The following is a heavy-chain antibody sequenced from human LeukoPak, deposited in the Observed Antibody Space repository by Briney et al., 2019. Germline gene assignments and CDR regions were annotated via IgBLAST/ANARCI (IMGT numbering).Heavy chain of an antibody. CDR1: DDSISSSRYY. V-gene: IGHV4-39*01. CDR3: VRHQRDYYYYMDV. J-gene: IGHJ6*03. Sequence: SETLSLTCTVSDDSISSSRYYWGWIRQTPGKGLEWIGSIYYSGRTYDNPSLKSRVTIPVDTSKNQFSLKLSSVTAADTAVYYCVRHQRDYYYYMDVWGKGTTVIISS. CDR2: IYYSGRT.